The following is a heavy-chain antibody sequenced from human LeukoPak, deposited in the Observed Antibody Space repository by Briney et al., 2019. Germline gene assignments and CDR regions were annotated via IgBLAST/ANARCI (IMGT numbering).Heavy chain of an antibody. CDR3: AKDGFSDAFDI. CDR1: GFTFSSNG. J-gene: IGHJ3*02. CDR2: ISATGGTT. D-gene: IGHD3-10*01. Sequence: GGSLRLSCAASGFTFSSNGMNWVRQAPGKGLEWVSYISATGGTTYYADSVKGRFTISRDNSKNTLYLQMNSLRAEDTAVYYCAKDGFSDAFDIWGQGTMVTVSS. V-gene: IGHV3-23*01.